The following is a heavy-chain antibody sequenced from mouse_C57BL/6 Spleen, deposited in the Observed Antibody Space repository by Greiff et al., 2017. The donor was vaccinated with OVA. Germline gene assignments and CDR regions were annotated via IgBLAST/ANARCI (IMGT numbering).Heavy chain of an antibody. V-gene: IGHV1-82*01. Sequence: QFQLQQSGPELVKPGASVKISCKASGYAFSSSWMNWVKQRPGKGLEWIGRIYPGDGDTNYNGKFKGKATLTADKSSSTAYMQLSSLTSEDSAVYFCAITTVDYFDYWGQGTTLTVSS. J-gene: IGHJ2*01. CDR2: IYPGDGDT. CDR1: GYAFSSSW. D-gene: IGHD1-1*01. CDR3: AITTVDYFDY.